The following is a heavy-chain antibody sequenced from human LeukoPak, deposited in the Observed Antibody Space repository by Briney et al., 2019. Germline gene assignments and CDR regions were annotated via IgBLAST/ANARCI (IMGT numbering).Heavy chain of an antibody. CDR1: GFTFSDYA. Sequence: GGSLRLSCAISGFTFSDYAMSWVRQAPGKGLEWVSLISGTGSATYYADSVKGRFTISRDNSKNTLYLQMNRLRAEDTAVYYCARGGYYYGSGSSDFDYWGQGTLVTVSS. D-gene: IGHD3-10*01. CDR2: ISGTGSAT. J-gene: IGHJ4*02. V-gene: IGHV3-23*01. CDR3: ARGGYYYGSGSSDFDY.